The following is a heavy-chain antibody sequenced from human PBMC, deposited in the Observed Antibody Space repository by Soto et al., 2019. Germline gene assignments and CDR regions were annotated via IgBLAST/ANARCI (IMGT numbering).Heavy chain of an antibody. CDR2: ISGSGGST. CDR1: GFTFSSYA. Sequence: GGSLRLSCAASGFTFSSYAMSWVRQAPGKGLEWVSAISGSGGSTYYADSVKGRFTISRDNSKNTLYLQMNSLRAEDTAVYYCAKDTTLYSSSWSDYWGQGTLVTVSS. V-gene: IGHV3-23*01. J-gene: IGHJ4*02. D-gene: IGHD6-13*01. CDR3: AKDTTLYSSSWSDY.